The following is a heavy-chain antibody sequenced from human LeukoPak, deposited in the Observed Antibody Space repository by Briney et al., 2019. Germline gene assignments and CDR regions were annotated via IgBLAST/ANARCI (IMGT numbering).Heavy chain of an antibody. V-gene: IGHV1-2*02. CDR1: WYTFTRYY. CDR3: ARRYSSSWWSFDY. CDR2: INPNSGGT. D-gene: IGHD6-13*01. J-gene: IGHJ4*02. Sequence: APLKGSCKASWYTFTRYYIHWGRQAPGQRLEWMGWINPNSGGTNYAQKFQGRVTMTRDTSISTAYMELSRLRSDDTAVYYCARRYSSSWWSFDYWGQGTLATVSS.